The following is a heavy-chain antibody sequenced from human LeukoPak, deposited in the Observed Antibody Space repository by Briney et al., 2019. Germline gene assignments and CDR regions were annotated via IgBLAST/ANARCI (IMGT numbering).Heavy chain of an antibody. CDR3: AKDLLREPPHTYYYYGMDV. D-gene: IGHD1-26*01. J-gene: IGHJ6*02. CDR1: GFTFSSYA. V-gene: IGHV3-23*01. CDR2: ISGSGGST. Sequence: PGGSLRLSCAASGFTFSSYAMSWVRQAPGKGLEWVSAISGSGGSTYYADSVKGRFTISRDNSKNTLYLQMNSLRAEDTAVYYCAKDLLREPPHTYYYYGMDVWGQGTTVTVSS.